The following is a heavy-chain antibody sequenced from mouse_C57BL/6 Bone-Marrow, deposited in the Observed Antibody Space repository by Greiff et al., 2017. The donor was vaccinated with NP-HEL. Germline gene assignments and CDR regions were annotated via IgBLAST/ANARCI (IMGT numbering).Heavy chain of an antibody. V-gene: IGHV1-64*01. CDR3: ARGDYYGSIYYFDY. CDR2: IHPNSGST. CDR1: GYTFTSYW. D-gene: IGHD1-1*01. J-gene: IGHJ2*01. Sequence: QVQLQQPGAEMVKPGASVKLSCKASGYTFTSYWMHWVKQRPGQGLEWIGMIHPNSGSTNYNEKFKSKATLTVDKSSSTAYMQLSSLTSEDSAVYYCARGDYYGSIYYFDYWGQGTTLTVSS.